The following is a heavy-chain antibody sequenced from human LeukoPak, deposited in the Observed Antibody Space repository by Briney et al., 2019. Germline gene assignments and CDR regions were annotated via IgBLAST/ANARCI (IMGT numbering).Heavy chain of an antibody. Sequence: GGSLRLSCAPSGFTFSRYEMNCVRQAPGRGLEWVSYISSRGSTIYYADSVKGRFTISRDNAKDTLYLHMNTLRAEDTPVYDCARVTDIVVVPAAIPVTDAFDIWGQGTMVTVSS. CDR1: GFTFSRYE. V-gene: IGHV3-48*03. CDR2: ISSRGSTI. J-gene: IGHJ3*02. D-gene: IGHD2-2*02. CDR3: ARVTDIVVVPAAIPVTDAFDI.